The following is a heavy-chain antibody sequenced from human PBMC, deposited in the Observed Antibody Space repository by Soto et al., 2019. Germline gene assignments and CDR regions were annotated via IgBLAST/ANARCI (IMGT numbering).Heavy chain of an antibody. J-gene: IGHJ4*02. V-gene: IGHV4-39*01. CDR3: TNSHAGAHITAAVH. CDR1: GGSISSSSYY. D-gene: IGHD6-13*01. CDR2: IYYSGNT. Sequence: SETLSLTCIVSGGSISSSSYYWGWIRQPPGKGLEWIGSIYYSGNTYYNPSLKSRVTISVDTSKNQFSLKLTSVTAADTAVYYCTNSHAGAHITAAVHWGQGTLVTVSS.